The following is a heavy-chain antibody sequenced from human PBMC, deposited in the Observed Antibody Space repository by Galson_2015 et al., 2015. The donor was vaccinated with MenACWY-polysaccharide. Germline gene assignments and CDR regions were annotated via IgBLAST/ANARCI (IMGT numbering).Heavy chain of an antibody. D-gene: IGHD5-18*01. CDR3: ARVGYSTGKYQFDY. CDR2: IGGGGTNT. J-gene: IGHJ4*02. V-gene: IGHV3-23*01. CDR1: GFTFSNYA. Sequence: SLRLSCAASGFTFSNYAMSWVRQAPGKGLEWVSTIGGGGTNTHYADSVKGRFTISRDNSKNTLSLQMNRLRAEDTAVYYCARVGYSTGKYQFDYWGQGILVTVSS.